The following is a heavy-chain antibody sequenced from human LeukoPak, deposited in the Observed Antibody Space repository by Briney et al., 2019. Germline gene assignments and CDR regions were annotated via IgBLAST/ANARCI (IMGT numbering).Heavy chain of an antibody. CDR1: GFTFSSYG. CDR3: ARGPYCSGGSCYNYYYYGMDV. J-gene: IGHJ6*02. D-gene: IGHD2-15*01. Sequence: GGSLRLSCAASGFTFSSYGMHWVRQAPGKGLEWVAVISYDGRNKYYADSVKGRFIISRDNSKNTLYLQMNSLRAEDTALYYCARGPYCSGGSCYNYYYYGMDVWGQGTTVTVSS. CDR2: ISYDGRNK. V-gene: IGHV3-30*19.